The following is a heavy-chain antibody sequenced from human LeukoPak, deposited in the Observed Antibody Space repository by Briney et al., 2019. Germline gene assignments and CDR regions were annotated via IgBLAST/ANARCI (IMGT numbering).Heavy chain of an antibody. CDR3: ARDGYIVVVPAASRERINWFDP. J-gene: IGHJ5*02. V-gene: IGHV4-31*03. Sequence: SQTLSLTCTVSGGSISSGGYYWSWIRQHPGKGLEWIGYIYYSGSTYYNPSLKSRFTISVDTSKNQFSLKLSSVTAADTAVYYCARDGYIVVVPAASRERINWFDPWGQGTLVTVSS. CDR1: GGSISSGGYY. D-gene: IGHD2-2*01. CDR2: IYYSGST.